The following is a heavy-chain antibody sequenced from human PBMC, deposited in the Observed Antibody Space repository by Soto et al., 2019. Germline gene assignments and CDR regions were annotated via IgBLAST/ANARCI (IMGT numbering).Heavy chain of an antibody. CDR3: ANLPLYGSGFDC. J-gene: IGHJ4*01. CDR2: ISWNGDAT. CDR1: GFTFDDYA. V-gene: IGHV3-9*01. D-gene: IGHD3-10*01. Sequence: EVHLVESGGALVQPGGSLRLSCTASGFTFDDYAIHWVRQAPGKGLEWISGISWNGDATGYADSVKGRFTISRDNAKNSLYLQMNSLRTEDTAMYFCANLPLYGSGFDCWGQEPWSPSPQ.